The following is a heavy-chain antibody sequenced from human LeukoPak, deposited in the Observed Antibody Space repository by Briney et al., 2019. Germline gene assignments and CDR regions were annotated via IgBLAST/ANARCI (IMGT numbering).Heavy chain of an antibody. J-gene: IGHJ4*02. Sequence: SETLSLACAVYGGSFSGYYWSWIRQPPGKGLEWIGSIYYSGSTYYNPSLKSRATISVDTSKNQFSLKLSSVTAADTAVYYCARVSWFGELPNYWGQGTLVSVSS. CDR1: GGSFSGYY. CDR2: IYYSGST. CDR3: ARVSWFGELPNY. V-gene: IGHV4-34*01. D-gene: IGHD3-10*01.